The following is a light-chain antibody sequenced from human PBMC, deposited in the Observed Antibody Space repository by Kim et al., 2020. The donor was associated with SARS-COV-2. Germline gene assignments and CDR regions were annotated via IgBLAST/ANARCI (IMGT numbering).Light chain of an antibody. V-gene: IGLV1-44*01. CDR2: SNN. CDR1: SSNIGSNT. Sequence: QRVTISCSRSSSNIGSNTVNWYQQRPGTAPKLLIYSNNQRPSGVPDRFSGSKSGTSASLAISGLQSEDEADYYCAAWDDSLNGYVFGTGTKVTVL. CDR3: AAWDDSLNGYV. J-gene: IGLJ1*01.